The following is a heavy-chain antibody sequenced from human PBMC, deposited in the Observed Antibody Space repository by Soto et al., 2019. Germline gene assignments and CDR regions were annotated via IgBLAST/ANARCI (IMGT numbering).Heavy chain of an antibody. V-gene: IGHV2-5*02. CDR2: LYWDDDK. Sequence: QITLKESGPTLVKPTQTLTLTCTFSGFSLSTTRVGVGWIRQPPGEALEWLALLYWDDDKLYSPSLKRRLTIXXXTXXTQVVLTLTNMDPVDTATYYCAHSKTSGMRYYFDYWGQGTLVTVSS. J-gene: IGHJ4*02. CDR3: AHSKTSGMRYYFDY. CDR1: GFSLSTTRVG.